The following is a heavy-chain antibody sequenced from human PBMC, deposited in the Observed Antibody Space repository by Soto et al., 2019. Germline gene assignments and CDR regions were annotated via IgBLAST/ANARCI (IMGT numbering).Heavy chain of an antibody. J-gene: IGHJ3*01. CDR3: ARGQGQLAR. D-gene: IGHD6-6*01. CDR1: GFTLSSFN. Sequence: EVQLVESGGGLVKPGGSLRLSCAVSGFTLSSFNMNWVRQAPGRGLEWVSSMSGSRGFMYYADSVKGRFTISRENAKNSLFLEMNSLRAEDTAVYYCARGQGQLARWGQGTMVTVSS. V-gene: IGHV3-21*06. CDR2: MSGSRGFM.